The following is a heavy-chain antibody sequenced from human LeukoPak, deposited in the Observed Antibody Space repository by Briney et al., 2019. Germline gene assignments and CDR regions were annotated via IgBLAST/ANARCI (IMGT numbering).Heavy chain of an antibody. D-gene: IGHD2-21*02. CDR1: GFTFSSYA. CDR2: ITRNSDTT. Sequence: PGGSLRLSCAASGFTFSSYAVTWVRQAPGKGLEWVSCITRNSDTTFYADSVKGRFTISRDSSKNMLYLQMHSRRAEDTAVYYCAKPISAALAVTSDWFDPWGQGTLVVVSS. CDR3: AKPISAALAVTSDWFDP. V-gene: IGHV3-23*01. J-gene: IGHJ5*01.